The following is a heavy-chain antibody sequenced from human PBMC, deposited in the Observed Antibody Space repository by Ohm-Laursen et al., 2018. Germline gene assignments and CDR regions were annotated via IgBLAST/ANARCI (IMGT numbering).Heavy chain of an antibody. CDR2: ISVDSGNT. V-gene: IGHV1-18*01. J-gene: IGHJ5*02. CDR3: ATLRSLEWWFDI. Sequence: SVKVSCKASGHIYGIGWVRQAPGQGLEWMGWISVDSGNTNYAQKLQGRISLTTDSSTTTVHMELSSLRSDDTAVYFCATLRSLEWWFDIWGQGTLVTVSS. D-gene: IGHD3-3*01. CDR1: GHIYG.